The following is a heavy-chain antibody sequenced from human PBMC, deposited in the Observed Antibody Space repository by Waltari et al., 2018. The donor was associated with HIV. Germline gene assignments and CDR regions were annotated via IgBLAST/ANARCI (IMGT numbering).Heavy chain of an antibody. J-gene: IGHJ6*02. D-gene: IGHD3-22*01. CDR1: GYTFTSYD. V-gene: IGHV1-8*01. Sequence: QVQLVQSGAEVKKPGASVKVSCKAYGYTFTSYDNNWVRQAPGQGLEWIGWMNPNSGNTGYAQKFQGRVTMTRNTSISTAYMELSSLRSEDTAVYYCARGSYYDSSGYSLYYYGMDVWGQGTTVTVSS. CDR3: ARGSYYDSSGYSLYYYGMDV. CDR2: MNPNSGNT.